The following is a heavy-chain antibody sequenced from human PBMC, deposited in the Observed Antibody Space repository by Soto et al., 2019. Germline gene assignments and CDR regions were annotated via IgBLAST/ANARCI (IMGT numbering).Heavy chain of an antibody. V-gene: IGHV4-30-4*01. CDR1: GGSISSGEYY. CDR2: IYYSGTT. Sequence: QVQLQESGPGLVKPSQTLSLTCTVSGGSISSGEYYWSWIRQPPGEGLEWIGNIYYSGTTYNNPSLKSRVTTSVDTSNNQFSLKLSSVTAADTAVYYCARDGGFCTNGVCPVYYYYGMDVWGQGTTVTVSS. D-gene: IGHD2-8*01. CDR3: ARDGGFCTNGVCPVYYYYGMDV. J-gene: IGHJ6*02.